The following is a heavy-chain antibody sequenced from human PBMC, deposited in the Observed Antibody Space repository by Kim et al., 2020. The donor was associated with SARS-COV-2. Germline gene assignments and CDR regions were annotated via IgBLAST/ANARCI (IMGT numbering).Heavy chain of an antibody. CDR1: GYTFTSYA. V-gene: IGHV7-4-1*02. CDR3: ARDGLLGYCSSTSCYGFDY. Sequence: ASVKVSCKASGYTFTSYAMNWVRQAPGQGLEWMGWINTNTGNPTYAQGFTGRFVFSLDTSVSTAYLQISSLKAEDTAVYYCARDGLLGYCSSTSCYGFDYWGQGTLVTVSS. CDR2: INTNTGNP. D-gene: IGHD2-2*01. J-gene: IGHJ4*02.